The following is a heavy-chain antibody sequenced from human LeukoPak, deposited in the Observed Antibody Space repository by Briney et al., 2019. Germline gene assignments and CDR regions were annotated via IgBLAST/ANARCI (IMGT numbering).Heavy chain of an antibody. D-gene: IGHD6-19*01. V-gene: IGHV4-34*01. Sequence: PSETLSLTCIVYGESFSGYHWNWIRQPPGKGLEWIGEINHSGSTNYNPSLESRVTISVDTAKNQFSLTVTSVTAADTGVYYCGRAPRGWSSYISMEVWGKGPTVTVSS. J-gene: IGHJ6*03. CDR3: GRAPRGWSSYISMEV. CDR2: INHSGST. CDR1: GESFSGYH.